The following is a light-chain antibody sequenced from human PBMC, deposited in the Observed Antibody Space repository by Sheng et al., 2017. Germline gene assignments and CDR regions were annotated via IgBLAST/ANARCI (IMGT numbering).Light chain of an antibody. V-gene: IGKV1-5*03. CDR2: KAS. CDR3: QQYNSYSPCT. CDR1: QSISSW. J-gene: IGKJ1*01. Sequence: DIQMTQSPSTLSASVGDRVTITCRASQSISSWLAWYQQKPGKAPKLLIYKASSLESGVPSRFSGSGSGTEFTLTISSLQPDDFATYYCQQYNSYSPCTFGQGTKGGNQT.